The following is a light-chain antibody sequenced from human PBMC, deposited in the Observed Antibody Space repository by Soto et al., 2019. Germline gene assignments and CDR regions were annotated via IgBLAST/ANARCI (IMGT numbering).Light chain of an antibody. Sequence: QSALTQPASVSGSPGQSITISCTGTSSDVGDYNYVSWYQQHPGKAPKLIIYGVSNRPSGISNRFSGSKSGNTASLTISGLQAEDEADCYCSSYTSTNTLVFGGGTKVTVL. J-gene: IGLJ2*01. V-gene: IGLV2-14*01. CDR3: SSYTSTNTLV. CDR1: SSDVGDYNY. CDR2: GVS.